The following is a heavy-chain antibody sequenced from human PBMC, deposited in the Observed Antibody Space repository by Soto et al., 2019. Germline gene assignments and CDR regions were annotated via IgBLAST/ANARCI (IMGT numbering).Heavy chain of an antibody. CDR2: ISGSGGST. Sequence: GGSLRLSCAASGFTFSSYAMSWVRQAPGKGLEWVSAISGSGGSTYYADSVKGRFTISRDNSKNTLYLQMNSLRAEDTAVYYCAKVDDILTSRPVDYWGQGTLVTAPQ. CDR1: GFTFSSYA. D-gene: IGHD3-9*01. V-gene: IGHV3-23*01. J-gene: IGHJ4*02. CDR3: AKVDDILTSRPVDY.